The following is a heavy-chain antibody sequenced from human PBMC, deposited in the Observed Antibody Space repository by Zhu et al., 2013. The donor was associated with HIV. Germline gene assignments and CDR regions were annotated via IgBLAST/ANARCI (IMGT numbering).Heavy chain of an antibody. Sequence: QVQLVQSGAEVKKPGASVKVSCKASGYTFTSYGISWVRQAPGQGLEWMGWISAYNGNTNYAQKLQGRVTMTTDTSTSTAYMELRSLRSDDTAVYYCARDGHCSSTSCYSHYYYGMDVWGQGTTVDRLL. D-gene: IGHD2-2*03. CDR3: ARDGHCSSTSCYSHYYYGMDV. J-gene: IGHJ6*02. CDR2: ISAYNGNT. CDR1: GYTFTSYG. V-gene: IGHV1-18*01.